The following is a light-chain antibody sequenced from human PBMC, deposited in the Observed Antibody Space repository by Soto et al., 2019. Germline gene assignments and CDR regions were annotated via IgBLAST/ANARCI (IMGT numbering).Light chain of an antibody. CDR2: RND. CDR1: NSRSGSNY. CDR3: AKWDDSLRVYG. Sequence: QSVLPQPHSASGTPGQRVTISCSTTNSRSGSNYVYWYQQLPGAAPKLLIYRNDQRPSGVPDLFSASKSGTSASLAISGLRSEYEADYFCAKWDDSLRVYGFGSGTKLTVL. V-gene: IGLV1-47*01. J-gene: IGLJ1*01.